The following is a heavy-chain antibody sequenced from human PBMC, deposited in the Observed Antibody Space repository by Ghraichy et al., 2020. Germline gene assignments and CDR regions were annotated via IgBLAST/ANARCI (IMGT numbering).Heavy chain of an antibody. D-gene: IGHD6-13*01. V-gene: IGHV3-13*01. CDR2: IGTAGDT. J-gene: IGHJ5*02. CDR3: ARGGVAAAVGSWFDP. Sequence: GGSLRLSCAASGFTFSSYDMHWVRQATGKGLEWVSAIGTAGDTYYPGSVKGRFTISRENAKNSLYLQMNSLRAGDTAVYYCARGGVAAAVGSWFDPWGQGTQVTVSS. CDR1: GFTFSSYD.